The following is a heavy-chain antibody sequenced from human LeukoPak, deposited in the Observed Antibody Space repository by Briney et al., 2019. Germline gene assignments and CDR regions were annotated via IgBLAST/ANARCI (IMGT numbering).Heavy chain of an antibody. CDR3: ARVQRGFTYGNVDY. Sequence: ASVKVSCKASGYTFTSYSISWVRQAPGQGLEWMGWISAYNGNTDYAQKLQGRVTMTTDTSTSTAYMELRSLRSDDTAVYYCARVQRGFTYGNVDYWGQGTLVTVSS. V-gene: IGHV1-18*01. J-gene: IGHJ4*02. D-gene: IGHD5-18*01. CDR2: ISAYNGNT. CDR1: GYTFTSYS.